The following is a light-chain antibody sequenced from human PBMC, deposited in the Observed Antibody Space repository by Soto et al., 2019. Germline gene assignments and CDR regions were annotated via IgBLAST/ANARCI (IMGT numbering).Light chain of an antibody. Sequence: EIVLTQSPGTLSLSPGERATLSCRASQSVSSSYLAWYQQKPGQAPRLLIYGASSRATGIPDRFSGSGSGTDFTLTISRLEPEDFALYYCQHYGSSPQTFGQGTKLEIK. CDR2: GAS. J-gene: IGKJ2*01. CDR3: QHYGSSPQT. CDR1: QSVSSSY. V-gene: IGKV3-20*01.